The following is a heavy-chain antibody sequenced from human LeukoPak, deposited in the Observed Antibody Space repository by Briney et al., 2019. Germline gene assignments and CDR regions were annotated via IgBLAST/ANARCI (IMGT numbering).Heavy chain of an antibody. J-gene: IGHJ5*02. CDR2: INHSGST. CDR1: GGSFSGYY. V-gene: IGHV4-34*01. CDR3: ARGIAAAGTKLNWFDP. Sequence: SETLSLTCAVYGGSFSGYYWSWIRQPPGKGLEWIGEINHSGSTNYNPSLKSRVTISVDTSKNQFSLKLSSVTGEDPAVYYCARGIAAAGTKLNWFDPWGQGTLVTVSS. D-gene: IGHD6-13*01.